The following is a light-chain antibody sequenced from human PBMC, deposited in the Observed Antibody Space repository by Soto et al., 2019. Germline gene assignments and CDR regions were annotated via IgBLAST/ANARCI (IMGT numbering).Light chain of an antibody. Sequence: DIQMTQSASTLSASEEERVTITSLASQNIGTSLSWYQQSPGKAPNLLISDASSLESGVPSRFSGSGSGTEFTLTISSLQPDDIATYYCQQYEDLPRTFGGGTKVDIK. CDR2: DAS. CDR1: QNIGTS. V-gene: IGKV1-5*01. J-gene: IGKJ4*01. CDR3: QQYEDLPRT.